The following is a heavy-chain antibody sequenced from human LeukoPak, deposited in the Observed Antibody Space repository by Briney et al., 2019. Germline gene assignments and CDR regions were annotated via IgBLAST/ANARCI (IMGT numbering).Heavy chain of an antibody. Sequence: ASVTVSCKASGGTFSSYAISWVRQAPGKGLEWMGGIIPIFGTANYAQKFQGRVTITADKSTSTSYMELSSLRTEDTAVYYCAREAPSCRGGSCHGDYFDYWGQGTLVTVSS. J-gene: IGHJ4*02. V-gene: IGHV1-69*06. CDR1: GGTFSSYA. D-gene: IGHD2-15*01. CDR2: IIPIFGTA. CDR3: AREAPSCRGGSCHGDYFDY.